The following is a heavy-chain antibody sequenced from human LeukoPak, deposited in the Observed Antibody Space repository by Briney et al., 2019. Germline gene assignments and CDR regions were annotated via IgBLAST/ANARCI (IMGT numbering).Heavy chain of an antibody. CDR3: ARETEAYYDSSGTFDY. Sequence: ASVKVSCKASGYTFTGYYMHWVRQAPGQGLEWMGWINPNSGGTNYAQKFQGRVTMTRDTSISTAYMELSRLTSDDAAVYYCARETEAYYDSSGTFDYWGQGTLVTVSS. J-gene: IGHJ4*02. V-gene: IGHV1-2*02. CDR1: GYTFTGYY. CDR2: INPNSGGT. D-gene: IGHD3-22*01.